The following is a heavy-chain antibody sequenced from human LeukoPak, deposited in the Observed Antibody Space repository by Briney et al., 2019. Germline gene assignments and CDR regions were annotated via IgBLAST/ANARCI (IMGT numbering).Heavy chain of an antibody. Sequence: GASVKVSCKASGYTFTDYYMHWVRQAPGQGLEWMGRINPNSGGTNYAQKFQGRVTMTRDTSISTAYMELSILRSDDTAFYYCARAPPNSGSYYRLHSWFDPWGQGALVTVSS. CDR1: GYTFTDYY. J-gene: IGHJ5*02. CDR2: INPNSGGT. CDR3: ARAPPNSGSYYRLHSWFDP. V-gene: IGHV1-2*06. D-gene: IGHD3-10*01.